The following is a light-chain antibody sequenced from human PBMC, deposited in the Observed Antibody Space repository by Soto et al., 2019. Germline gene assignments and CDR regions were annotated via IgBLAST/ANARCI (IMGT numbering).Light chain of an antibody. CDR3: FSYRSDTTWV. J-gene: IGLJ3*02. CDR1: SSDIGNYNY. Sequence: QSVLTQPASVSGSPGQSITISCTGTSSDIGNYNYVSWYQQHPDKVPKLMIYEVSNRPSGVSNRFSGSKSGNTASLTVSGLQSEDEADYYCFSYRSDTTWVFGGGTKLTVL. V-gene: IGLV2-14*03. CDR2: EVS.